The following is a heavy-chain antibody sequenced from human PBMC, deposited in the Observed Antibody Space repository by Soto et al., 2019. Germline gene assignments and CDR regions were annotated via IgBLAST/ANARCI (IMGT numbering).Heavy chain of an antibody. CDR2: IYYSGST. J-gene: IGHJ4*02. V-gene: IGHV4-59*01. CDR1: GGSISSYY. D-gene: IGHD3-22*01. Sequence: PSETLSLTCTVSGGSISSYYWSWIRQPPGKGLEWIGYIYYSGSTNYNPSLKSRVTISVDTSKNQFSLKLSSVTAADTAVYYCARTRRDYYDSSGYYPGTFDYWGQGTLVTVS. CDR3: ARTRRDYYDSSGYYPGTFDY.